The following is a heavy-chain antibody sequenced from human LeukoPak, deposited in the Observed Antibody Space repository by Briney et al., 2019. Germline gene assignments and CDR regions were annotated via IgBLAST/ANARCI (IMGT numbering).Heavy chain of an antibody. J-gene: IGHJ6*01. V-gene: IGHV3-7*03. D-gene: IGHD2-15*01. CDR3: ARDGGCDTSYYYYNYGMDV. CDR2: IKQYGSEK. CDR1: GFTFSSYC. Sequence: GGSLRLSCAASGFTFSSYCMSWVRQAQAKGREWVSNIKQYGSEKYYVDSVKGRFTISRDNAKNTLYLQMNSLRAEDTAVYYCARDGGCDTSYYYYNYGMDVWGRGATVGVCS.